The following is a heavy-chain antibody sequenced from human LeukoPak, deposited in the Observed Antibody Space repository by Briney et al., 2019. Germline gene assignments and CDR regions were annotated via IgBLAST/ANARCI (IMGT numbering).Heavy chain of an antibody. CDR2: ISSTGSTI. Sequence: GGSLRLSCAVSGFTFSNDDMNWVRQAPGKGLEWISQISSTGSTIYYADSVKGRFTISRDNAKNSLYLQMSSLRAEDTAVYYCARRFGYWGQGTLVTVSS. V-gene: IGHV3-48*03. CDR3: ARRFGY. CDR1: GFTFSNDD. J-gene: IGHJ4*02.